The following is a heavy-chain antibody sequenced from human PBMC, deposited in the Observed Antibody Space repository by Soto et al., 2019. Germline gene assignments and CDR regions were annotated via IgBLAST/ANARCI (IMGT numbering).Heavy chain of an antibody. CDR1: GASISGFY. V-gene: IGHV4-4*07. J-gene: IGHJ5*02. Sequence: KPSETLSLTCTVCGASISGFYCSWIRKSAGKGLEWIGRIYATGTTDYNPSLKSRVMMSVETSKKQFSLKLRYVTAAEKAVYYCVRDGTKTLRDWFDPWGQGISVTVSS. CDR2: IYATGTT. D-gene: IGHD1-1*01. CDR3: VRDGTKTLRDWFDP.